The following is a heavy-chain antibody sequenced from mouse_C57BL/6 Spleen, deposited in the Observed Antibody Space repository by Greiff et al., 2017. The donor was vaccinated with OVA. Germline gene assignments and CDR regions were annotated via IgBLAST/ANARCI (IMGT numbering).Heavy chain of an antibody. CDR2: IWSGGST. V-gene: IGHV2-2*01. CDR3: ARDLYTLYYYAMDY. Sequence: VQLVESGPGLVQPSQSLSITCTVSGFSLTSYGVHWVRQSPGKGLEWLGVIWSGGSTDYNAAFISRLSISKDNSKSQVFFKMNSLQADDTAIYYCARDLYTLYYYAMDYWGQGTSVTVSS. CDR1: GFSLTSYG. J-gene: IGHJ4*01. D-gene: IGHD1-1*02.